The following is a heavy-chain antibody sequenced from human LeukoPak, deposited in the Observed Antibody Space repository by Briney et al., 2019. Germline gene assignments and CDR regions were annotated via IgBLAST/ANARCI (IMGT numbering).Heavy chain of an antibody. CDR3: ARSFMTGLLYDILTGVPFDY. V-gene: IGHV3-7*01. J-gene: IGHJ4*02. Sequence: GGSLRLSCAASGFTFSSYWMSWVRQAPGKGLEWVANIKQDGSEKYYVDSVKGRFTISRDNAKNSLYLQMNSLRAEDTAVYYCARSFMTGLLYDILTGVPFDYWGQGTLVTVSS. D-gene: IGHD3-9*01. CDR1: GFTFSSYW. CDR2: IKQDGSEK.